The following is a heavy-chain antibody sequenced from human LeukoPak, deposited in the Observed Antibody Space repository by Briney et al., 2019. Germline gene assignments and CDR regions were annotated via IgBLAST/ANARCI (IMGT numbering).Heavy chain of an antibody. D-gene: IGHD3/OR15-3a*01. V-gene: IGHV2-5*02. CDR2: IYWDDDK. CDR3: AHRRGDWSLGY. CDR1: GFSLSTSGVG. J-gene: IGHJ4*02. Sequence: SGPTLVKPTQTLTLTCTFSGFSLSTSGVGVGWIRQPPGKALEWLALIYWDDDKRYNPSLKSRLSITKDTSKNQVVLTMTNMDPVDTATYYCAHRRGDWSLGYWGQGTLVTVSS.